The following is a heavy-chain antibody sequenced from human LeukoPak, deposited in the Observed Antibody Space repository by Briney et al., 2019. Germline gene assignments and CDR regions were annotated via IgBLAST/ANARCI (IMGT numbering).Heavy chain of an antibody. CDR3: ARDATRIVDY. Sequence: PGRSLRLSCAASGFTFSSYEMNWVRQAPGKGLEWLSYISTSGNIIYYADSVKGRFTISRDNTKNSVYLQMNSLRAEDTAVYYCARDATRIVDYWGQGTLVTVSS. CDR2: ISTSGNII. V-gene: IGHV3-48*03. CDR1: GFTFSSYE. J-gene: IGHJ4*02. D-gene: IGHD5-12*01.